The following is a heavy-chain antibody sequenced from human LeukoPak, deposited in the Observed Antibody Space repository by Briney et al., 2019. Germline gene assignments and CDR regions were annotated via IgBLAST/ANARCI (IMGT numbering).Heavy chain of an antibody. CDR1: GGSISSHY. Sequence: PSETLSLTCTVSGGSISSHYWSWIRQPPGKGLQWVGYTNHVGSTDYNPPLKSRVTISIDTSKNQFSLKLSSVTAADTAVYYCATRRDGYNLDYWGQGTLVTVSS. CDR3: ATRRDGYNLDY. CDR2: TNHVGST. V-gene: IGHV4-59*08. D-gene: IGHD5-24*01. J-gene: IGHJ4*02.